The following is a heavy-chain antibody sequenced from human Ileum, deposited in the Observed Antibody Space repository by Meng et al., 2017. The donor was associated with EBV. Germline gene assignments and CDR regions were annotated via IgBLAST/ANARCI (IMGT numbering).Heavy chain of an antibody. CDR1: DYTFMGYG. CDR3: ARGTPGRSYSDY. D-gene: IGHD3-10*01. CDR2: LGAHDGDT. V-gene: IGHV1-18*01. J-gene: IGHJ4*02. Sequence: QPVQSGPEVKMPGASGKVSCKASDYTFMGYGVSWVRQAPGQGLEWMAWLGAHDGDTSHAPKFQGRVTVSADRPTATAYMELRSLRSDDTAVYYCARGTPGRSYSDYWGQGTLVTVSS.